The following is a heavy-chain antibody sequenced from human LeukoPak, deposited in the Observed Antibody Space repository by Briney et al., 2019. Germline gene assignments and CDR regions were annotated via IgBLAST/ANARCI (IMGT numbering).Heavy chain of an antibody. J-gene: IGHJ4*02. CDR1: GGSISTSNW. CDR2: IYYSGST. CDR3: ARQDIVVVPAAHGYFDY. Sequence: PSGTLSLTCAVSGGSISTSNWWSWVRQPPGKGLEWIGEIYYSGSTNYNPSLKSRVTISVDTSKNQFSLKLSSVTAADTAVYYCARQDIVVVPAAHGYFDYWGQGTLVTVSS. D-gene: IGHD2-2*01. V-gene: IGHV4-4*02.